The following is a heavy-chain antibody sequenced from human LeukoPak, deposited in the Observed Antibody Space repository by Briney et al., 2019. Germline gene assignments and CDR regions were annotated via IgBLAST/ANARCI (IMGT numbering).Heavy chain of an antibody. CDR1: GFTFSSYT. CDR2: ITSTSIYI. Sequence: PGGSLRLSCAASGFTFSSYTMNWVRQAPGKGLEWVSSITSTSIYIYYTDSVKGRFTISRDNSKNTLYLQMNSPRAEDTAVYYCAKGPGIAVAGTDYWGQGTLVTVSS. D-gene: IGHD6-19*01. J-gene: IGHJ4*02. CDR3: AKGPGIAVAGTDY. V-gene: IGHV3-21*01.